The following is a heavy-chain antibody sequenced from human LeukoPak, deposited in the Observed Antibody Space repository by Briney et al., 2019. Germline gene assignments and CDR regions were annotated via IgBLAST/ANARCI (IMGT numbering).Heavy chain of an antibody. CDR1: RGTFSRYT. Sequence: SSVKVSSKASRGTFSRYTISWVRQAPGQELEWMGGIIPIFGTANYTQKCQGRVKTTSDETTRTAYTERSRLRSEDTARYYFARDAGDTAMASWHWGQGTLVTVSS. CDR2: IIPIFGTA. D-gene: IGHD5-18*01. V-gene: IGHV1-69*01. CDR3: ARDAGDTAMASWH. J-gene: IGHJ4*02.